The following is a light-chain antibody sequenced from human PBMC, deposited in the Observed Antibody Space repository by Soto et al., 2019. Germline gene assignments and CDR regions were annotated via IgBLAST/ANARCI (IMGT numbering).Light chain of an antibody. CDR2: MNN. V-gene: IGLV1-47*01. CDR3: AAWDDSLSGRV. J-gene: IGLJ2*01. CDR1: TSNIGSNY. Sequence: QSVLTQPPSASGTPGRRVTISCSGSTSNIGSNYVYWYQRLPGTAPKLLIYMNNQRPSGVPDRFSGSKSGTSASLAISGLRSEDEADYYCAAWDDSLSGRVFGGGTKVTVL.